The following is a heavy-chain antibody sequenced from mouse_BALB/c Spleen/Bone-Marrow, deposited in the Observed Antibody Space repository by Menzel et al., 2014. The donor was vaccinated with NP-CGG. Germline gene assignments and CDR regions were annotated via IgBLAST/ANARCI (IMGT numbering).Heavy chain of an antibody. CDR2: ISYDGSN. CDR1: GYSITSGYY. J-gene: IGHJ2*01. V-gene: IGHV3-6*02. CDR3: AREDGSSFFDY. Sequence: EVKLMESGPGLVKPSQSLSLPCSVTGYSITSGYYCNWIRQFPGNKLEWMGYISYDGSNNYNPSLKNRISITRDTSKNQFFLKLNSVTTEDTATYYCAREDGSSFFDYWGQGTTLAVSS. D-gene: IGHD1-1*01.